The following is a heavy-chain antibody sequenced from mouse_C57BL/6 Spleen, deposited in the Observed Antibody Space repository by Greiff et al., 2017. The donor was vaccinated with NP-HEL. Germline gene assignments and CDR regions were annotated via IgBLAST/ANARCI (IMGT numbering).Heavy chain of an antibody. CDR3: ARHDGYYPPYFDY. J-gene: IGHJ2*01. CDR2: ISSGGSYT. CDR1: GFTFSSYG. Sequence: EVKLMESGGDLVKPGGSLKLSCAASGFTFSSYGMSWVRQTPDKRLEWVATISSGGSYTYYPDSVKGRFTISRDNAKNTLYLQMSSLKSEDTAMYYCARHDGYYPPYFDYWGKGTTLTVSS. V-gene: IGHV5-6*01. D-gene: IGHD2-3*01.